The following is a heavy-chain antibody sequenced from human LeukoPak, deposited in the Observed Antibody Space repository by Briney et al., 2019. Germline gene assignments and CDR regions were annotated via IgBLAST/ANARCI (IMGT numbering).Heavy chain of an antibody. CDR2: IIPILGIA. V-gene: IGHV1-69*04. J-gene: IGHJ4*02. Sequence: ASVKVSCKASGGTFSSYAISWVRQAPGQGLEWMGRIIPILGIANYAQKLQGRVTMTTDTSTSTAYMELRSLRSDDTAVYYCARVGYYYDSSGYFDYWGQGTLVTVSS. D-gene: IGHD3-22*01. CDR1: GGTFSSYA. CDR3: ARVGYYYDSSGYFDY.